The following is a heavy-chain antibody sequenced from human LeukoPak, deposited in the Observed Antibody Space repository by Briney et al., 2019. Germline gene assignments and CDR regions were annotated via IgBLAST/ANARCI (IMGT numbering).Heavy chain of an antibody. J-gene: IGHJ5*02. CDR2: INHSGST. CDR1: GGSSSGYY. V-gene: IGHV4-34*01. Sequence: PSETLSLTCAVYGGSSSGYYWSWIRQPPGKGLEWIGEINHSGSTNYNPSLKSRVTISVDTSKNQFSLKLSSVTAADTAVYYCARVYCSSTSCYNWFDPWGQGALVTVSS. D-gene: IGHD2-2*01. CDR3: ARVYCSSTSCYNWFDP.